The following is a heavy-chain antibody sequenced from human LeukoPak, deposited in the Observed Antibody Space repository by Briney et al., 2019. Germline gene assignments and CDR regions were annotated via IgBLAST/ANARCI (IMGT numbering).Heavy chain of an antibody. CDR1: GFTFSSYG. J-gene: IGHJ1*01. Sequence: PGRSLRLSCAASGFTFSSYGIHWIRQAPGKGLEWVAVIWFDGIKECYADSVKGRFTISRDNSKNTVCLQMNSLRAEDTAVYYCVTAASPLVWNFHHWGQGTLVIVSS. V-gene: IGHV3-33*01. CDR2: IWFDGIKE. D-gene: IGHD6-13*01. CDR3: VTAASPLVWNFHH.